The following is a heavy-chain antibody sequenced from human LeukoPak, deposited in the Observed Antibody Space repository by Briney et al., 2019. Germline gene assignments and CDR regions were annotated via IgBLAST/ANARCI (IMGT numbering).Heavy chain of an antibody. CDR1: GDSISTYY. V-gene: IGHV4-59*08. D-gene: IGHD3-16*01. Sequence: AETLSLTCTVSGDSISTYYWSWIRQPPGKGLEWIGYIRCSGSANYNPSLRSRVTISIDTSKNQFSLKLSSVTAADTAVYYCARAPIPYDRSRTDYRFDPWGQGTLVTVAS. CDR3: ARAPIPYDRSRTDYRFDP. J-gene: IGHJ5*02. CDR2: IRCSGSA.